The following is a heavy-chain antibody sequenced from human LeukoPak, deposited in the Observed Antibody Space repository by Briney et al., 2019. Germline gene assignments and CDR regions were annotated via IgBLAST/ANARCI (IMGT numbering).Heavy chain of an antibody. CDR2: ISVSGGRT. CDR3: VKGSDRFDY. CDR1: GFTFRSYD. J-gene: IGHJ4*02. Sequence: GGSLRLSCAASGFTFRSYDMSWVRHSQGKGLERVSGISVSGGRTKYSDSVKGRFTISRDNSKNTLYLQMNSLRAEDTAVYYCVKGSDRFDYWGQGTPVTVSS. V-gene: IGHV3-23*01.